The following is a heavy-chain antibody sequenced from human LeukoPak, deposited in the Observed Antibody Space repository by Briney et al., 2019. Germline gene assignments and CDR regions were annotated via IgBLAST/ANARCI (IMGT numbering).Heavy chain of an antibody. Sequence: GRSLRLSCAASGFTFSSYGMHWVRQAPGKGLEWVAVIWYDGSNKYYADSVKGRFTISRDNSKNTLYLQMNRLRAEDTAVYYCARETVSPHSSSFDYWGQGTLVTVSS. CDR2: IWYDGSNK. D-gene: IGHD6-6*01. CDR1: GFTFSSYG. CDR3: ARETVSPHSSSFDY. J-gene: IGHJ4*02. V-gene: IGHV3-33*01.